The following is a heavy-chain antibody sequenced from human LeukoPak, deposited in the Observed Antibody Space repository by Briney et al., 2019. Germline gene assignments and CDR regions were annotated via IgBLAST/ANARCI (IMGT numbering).Heavy chain of an antibody. CDR3: AKGLVPNYGDYSSPFKYYYYYMDV. Sequence: GGSLRLSCAASGFTFDDYAMHWVRQAPGKGLEWVSGISWNSGSIGYADSVKGRFTISRDNAKNSLYLQMNSLRAEDTALYYCAKGLVPNYGDYSSPFKYYYYYMDVWGKGTTVTISS. J-gene: IGHJ6*03. CDR1: GFTFDDYA. CDR2: ISWNSGSI. V-gene: IGHV3-9*01. D-gene: IGHD4-17*01.